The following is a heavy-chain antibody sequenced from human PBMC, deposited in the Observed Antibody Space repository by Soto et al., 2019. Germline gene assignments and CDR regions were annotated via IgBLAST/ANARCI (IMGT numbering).Heavy chain of an antibody. CDR2: ISYDGSNK. CDR3: AKDLGHGGRGAFDI. J-gene: IGHJ3*02. D-gene: IGHD7-27*01. CDR1: GFTFSSYD. Sequence: QVQLVESGGGVVQPGRSLRLSCAASGFTFSSYDMHWVRQAPGKGLEWVAVISYDGSNKHYADSVKGRFTISRDNSKNTLYLQMNSPRAEDTAVYYCAKDLGHGGRGAFDIWGQGTMVTVSS. V-gene: IGHV3-30*18.